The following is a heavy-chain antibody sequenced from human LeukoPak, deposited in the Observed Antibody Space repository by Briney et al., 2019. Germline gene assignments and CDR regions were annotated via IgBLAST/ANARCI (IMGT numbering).Heavy chain of an antibody. J-gene: IGHJ4*02. CDR2: TYYRSMWYY. CDR1: GDSVSRKSAA. V-gene: IGHV6-1*01. CDR3: ARIGYDTPDVDY. Sequence: SQTPSLPCAISGDSVSRKSAAWDSGTQSPPRGPGWLGRTYYRSMWYYDYALSVKSRITINPDTSKNQFSLQLNSVTPEDTAVYYCARIGYDTPDVDYWGQGTLVTVSS. D-gene: IGHD5-12*01.